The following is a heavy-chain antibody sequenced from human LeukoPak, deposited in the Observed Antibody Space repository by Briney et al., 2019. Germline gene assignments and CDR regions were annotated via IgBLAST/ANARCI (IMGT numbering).Heavy chain of an antibody. J-gene: IGHJ4*02. V-gene: IGHV1-69*05. CDR3: ARTGNGFLAPIY. Sequence: SVKVSCKASGGTFSSYAISWVRQAPGQGLEWMGGIIPIFGTANYAQKFQGRVTITTDESTSTAYMELSSLRSEDTAVYYCARTGNGFLAPIYWGQGTLVTVSS. CDR2: IIPIFGTA. D-gene: IGHD2/OR15-2a*01. CDR1: GGTFSSYA.